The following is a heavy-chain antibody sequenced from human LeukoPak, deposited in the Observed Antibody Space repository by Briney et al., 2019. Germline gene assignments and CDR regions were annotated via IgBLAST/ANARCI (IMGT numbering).Heavy chain of an antibody. J-gene: IGHJ5*02. Sequence: GASVKLSCQVSGYTLTELSMHWVRQAPGEGLEWMGGFDPEDGETIYAQKFQGRVTMTEDTSTDTAYMELSSLRSEDTAVYYCATLEIKWFHLWGQGTLVTVSS. CDR1: GYTLTELS. CDR2: FDPEDGET. CDR3: ATLEIKWFHL. V-gene: IGHV1-24*01.